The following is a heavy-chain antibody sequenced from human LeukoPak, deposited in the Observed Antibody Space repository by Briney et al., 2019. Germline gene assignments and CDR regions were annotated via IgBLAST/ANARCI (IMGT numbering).Heavy chain of an antibody. Sequence: SETLSLTCTVSGGSFSSLLYYWNWIRQPAGKGLEWIGRIYTSGSTDYNPSLKSRVTISVDTSKNQFSLKLSSVTAADTAVYYCARSPVWLLGVEYAFDIWGQGTMVTVSS. J-gene: IGHJ3*02. CDR3: ARSPVWLLGVEYAFDI. D-gene: IGHD2-8*01. CDR1: GGSFSSLLYY. CDR2: IYTSGST. V-gene: IGHV4-61*02.